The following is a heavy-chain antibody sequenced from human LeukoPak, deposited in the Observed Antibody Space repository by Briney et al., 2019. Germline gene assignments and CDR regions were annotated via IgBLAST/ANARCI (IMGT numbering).Heavy chain of an antibody. V-gene: IGHV6-1*01. CDR3: ARRLTQYDCFDP. D-gene: IGHD2-2*01. CDR2: TYYRSTWYN. Sequence: SQTLSLTCAISGDSVSSNSVTWNWIRQSPSRGLEWLGRTYYRSTWYNNYAVSVRGRITVNPDTSKNQFSLHLNSVTPEDTAVYYCARRLTQYDCFDPWGQGILVTVSS. J-gene: IGHJ5*02. CDR1: GDSVSSNSVT.